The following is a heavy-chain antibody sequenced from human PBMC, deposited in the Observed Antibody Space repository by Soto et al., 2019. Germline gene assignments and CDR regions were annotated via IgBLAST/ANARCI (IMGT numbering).Heavy chain of an antibody. Sequence: QVQLQESGPGLVKPSQTLSLTCTVSGGSISSGGYYWSWIRQHPGKGLEWIGYIYYSGSTYYDPSLKSRVTISVDTSKIQFSLKLSSVTAADTAVYYCARTSYDSSGTAADPWGQGTLVTVSS. D-gene: IGHD3-22*01. V-gene: IGHV4-31*03. CDR1: GGSISSGGYY. CDR3: ARTSYDSSGTAADP. J-gene: IGHJ5*02. CDR2: IYYSGST.